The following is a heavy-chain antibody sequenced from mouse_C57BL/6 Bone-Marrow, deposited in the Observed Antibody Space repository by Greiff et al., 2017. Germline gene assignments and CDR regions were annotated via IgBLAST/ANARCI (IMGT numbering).Heavy chain of an antibody. CDR2: INPYNGGT. J-gene: IGHJ2*01. Sequence: EVKLQESGPVLVKPGASVKMSCKASGYTFTDYYMNWVKQSHGKSLEWIGVINPYNGGTSYNQKFKGKATLTVDKSSSTAYMELNSLTSEDSAVYYCARTGDPGDYWGQGTTLTVSS. D-gene: IGHD3-3*01. V-gene: IGHV1-19*01. CDR1: GYTFTDYY. CDR3: ARTGDPGDY.